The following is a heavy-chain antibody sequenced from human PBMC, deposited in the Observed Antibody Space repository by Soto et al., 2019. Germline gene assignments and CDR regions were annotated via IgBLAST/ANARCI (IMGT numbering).Heavy chain of an antibody. CDR1: GFTFSKFW. D-gene: IGHD2-21*01. CDR3: ARSTWGATTIPYSYYGMDV. Sequence: PGGSLRLSCAASGFTFSKFWMHWVRQAPGKGLVWVSRIKSDGISTTYADSVKGRFTISRDNAKNTVYLQMNSLRAEDTGVYYCARSTWGATTIPYSYYGMDVWGQGTTVTVSS. CDR2: IKSDGIST. J-gene: IGHJ6*02. V-gene: IGHV3-74*01.